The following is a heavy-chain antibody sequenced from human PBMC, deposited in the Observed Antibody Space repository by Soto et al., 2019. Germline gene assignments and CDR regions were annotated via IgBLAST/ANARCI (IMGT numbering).Heavy chain of an antibody. CDR3: ARVRDSIVSYYFDY. CDR2: ISSSSSTI. V-gene: IGHV3-48*02. Sequence: GGSLRLSCAASGFTFSSYSMNWVRQAPGKGLEWVSYISSSSSTIYYADSVKGRFTISRDNAKNSLYLQMNSLRDEDTAVYYCARVRDSIVSYYFDYWGQGTLVTVSS. D-gene: IGHD2-21*01. CDR1: GFTFSSYS. J-gene: IGHJ4*02.